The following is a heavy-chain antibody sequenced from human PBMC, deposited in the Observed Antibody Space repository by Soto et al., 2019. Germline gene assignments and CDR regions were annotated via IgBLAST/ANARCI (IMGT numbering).Heavy chain of an antibody. CDR3: ARDVCSTTSCYGDY. D-gene: IGHD2-2*01. V-gene: IGHV3-30*04. CDR2: ISDDGKTT. CDR1: GFTFRSYA. Sequence: QVQLVESGGGVVQPGRSLRLSCAASGFTFRSYAMHWVRQAPGKGLEWVAVISDDGKTTYYGDSVKGRFTISRDNSENTLSLQISSLRAADTSVYYCARDVCSTTSCYGDYWGQGTLVTVSS. J-gene: IGHJ4*02.